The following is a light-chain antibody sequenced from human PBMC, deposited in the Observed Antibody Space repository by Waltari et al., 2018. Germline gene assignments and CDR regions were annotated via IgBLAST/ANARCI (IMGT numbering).Light chain of an antibody. V-gene: IGLV3-27*01. CDR3: YSAADNNQRV. Sequence: SYELTQPSSVSVSPGQTARITCSGDVLATKYARWFQQKPGQAPVLVIYKDSERPSGIPERFSGSSSGTTVTLTISGAQVEDEADYYCYSAADNNQRVFGGGTKLTVL. CDR2: KDS. J-gene: IGLJ2*01. CDR1: VLATKY.